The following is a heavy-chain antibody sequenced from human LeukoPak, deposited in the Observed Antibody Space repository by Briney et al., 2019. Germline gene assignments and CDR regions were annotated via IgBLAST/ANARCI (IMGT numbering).Heavy chain of an antibody. CDR2: IYYSWST. CDR3: ARQTGSGLLILP. D-gene: IGHD3-10*01. V-gene: IGHV4-39*01. Sequence: SETLSLTCTVSGGSISSSCYYWGWIRAPPGKGLEWIGTIYYSWSTYSKPSLTSRITISVDTSKNQFSLKLSSVTAADTALYYCARQTGSGLLILPGGQGTLVTVSS. J-gene: IGHJ4*02. CDR1: GGSISSSCYY.